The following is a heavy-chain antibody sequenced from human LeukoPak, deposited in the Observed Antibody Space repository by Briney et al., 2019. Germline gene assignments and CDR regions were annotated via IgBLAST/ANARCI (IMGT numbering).Heavy chain of an antibody. Sequence: GGSLRLSCAASGFTFSNAWMSWVRQAPGKGLEWVGRIKSKTDGRTTDYAAPVKGRFTISRDDSKNTLYLQMNSLKTEDTAVYYCTTDPSFYCSGGSCYSGWGQGTLATVSS. D-gene: IGHD2-15*01. V-gene: IGHV3-15*01. CDR2: IKSKTDGRTT. CDR1: GFTFSNAW. CDR3: TTDPSFYCSGGSCYSG. J-gene: IGHJ4*02.